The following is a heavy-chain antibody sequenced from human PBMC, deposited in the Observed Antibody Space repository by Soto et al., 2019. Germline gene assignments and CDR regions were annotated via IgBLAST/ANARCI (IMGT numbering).Heavy chain of an antibody. CDR3: ARERYNYGAATWFDA. D-gene: IGHD2-2*02. CDR1: GRSIGSSSYY. V-gene: IGHV4-39*07. J-gene: IGHJ5*01. Sequence: PSETLSLTCTVSGRSIGSSSYYWGGIRQPPGKGLEWIGSIYYSGSTYYNPSLKSRVTISVDTSKNQFSLKLSSVTAADTAVYYCARERYNYGAATWFDAWCQGTLLTISS. CDR2: IYYSGST.